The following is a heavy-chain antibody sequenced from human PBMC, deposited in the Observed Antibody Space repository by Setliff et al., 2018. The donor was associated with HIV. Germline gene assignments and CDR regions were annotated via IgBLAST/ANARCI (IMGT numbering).Heavy chain of an antibody. V-gene: IGHV4-39*02. CDR3: ATYLSDNYLDGAFDI. D-gene: IGHD3-3*01. CDR2: TFYSGST. J-gene: IGHJ3*02. CDR1: GASVSTTGYY. Sequence: SETLSLTCTVSGASVSTTGYYWGWLRQSPGKGLQWIGTTFYSGSTYYNPSLKSRVTISLDTSNNDFSLTLTSVTAADTALYFCATYLSDNYLDGAFDIWGRGTMVTV.